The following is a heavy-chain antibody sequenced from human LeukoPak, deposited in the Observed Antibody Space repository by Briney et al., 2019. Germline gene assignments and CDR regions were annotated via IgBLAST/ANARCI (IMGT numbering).Heavy chain of an antibody. V-gene: IGHV3-23*01. CDR1: GFTFSNYA. CDR2: ISGSGSST. J-gene: IGHJ4*02. D-gene: IGHD3-9*01. Sequence: GGSLRLSCAASGFTFSNYAMSWVRQAPGKGLEWVSGISGSGSSTYYADSVKGRFTISRDNSKNMLHLQMNSLRAEDTAVYYCAKSRGVGILTGYYADDYWGQGTLLTVSS. CDR3: AKSRGVGILTGYYADDY.